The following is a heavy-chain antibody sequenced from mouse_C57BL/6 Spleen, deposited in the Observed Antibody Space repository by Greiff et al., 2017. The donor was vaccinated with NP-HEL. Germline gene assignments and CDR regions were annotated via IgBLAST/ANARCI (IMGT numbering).Heavy chain of an antibody. CDR3: ATPNYGSSEAWFAY. J-gene: IGHJ3*01. CDR1: GYTFTDHT. D-gene: IGHD1-1*01. V-gene: IGHV1-78*01. CDR2: IYPRDGST. Sequence: VQLQQSDAELVKPGASVKISCKVSGYTFTDHTIHWMKQRPEQGLEWIGYIYPRDGSTKYNEKFKGKATLTADKSSSTAHMQLNSLTSEDSAVYFCATPNYGSSEAWFAYWGQGTLVTVAA.